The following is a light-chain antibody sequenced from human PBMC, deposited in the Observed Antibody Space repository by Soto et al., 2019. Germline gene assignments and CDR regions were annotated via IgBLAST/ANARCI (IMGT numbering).Light chain of an antibody. CDR2: KDS. V-gene: IGLV3-25*02. CDR3: QSADSSGPYA. Sequence: SSELTQPPSVSVSPGQTARITCSGDALPKQYAYWYQQKPGQAPVLVIYKDSERPSGIPERFSGSSSGTTVTLTISGVQAGDEADYYCQSADSSGPYAFGNGTKVTVL. CDR1: ALPKQY. J-gene: IGLJ1*01.